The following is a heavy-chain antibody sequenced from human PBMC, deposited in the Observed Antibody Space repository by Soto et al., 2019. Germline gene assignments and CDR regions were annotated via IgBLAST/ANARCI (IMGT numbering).Heavy chain of an antibody. J-gene: IGHJ6*02. CDR3: TRSKGVVAGYYYGMDV. Sequence: EVQLVESGGGLVQPGGSLRLSCATSGFTFTSYWMHWVRQAPGKGLELVSRINADGNSINYADSVKGRFTISRDNAKNTLYLQMDSLRAEDTAVYYCTRSKGVVAGYYYGMDVWGQGTTVTVSS. CDR1: GFTFTSYW. V-gene: IGHV3-74*01. D-gene: IGHD6-19*01. CDR2: INADGNSI.